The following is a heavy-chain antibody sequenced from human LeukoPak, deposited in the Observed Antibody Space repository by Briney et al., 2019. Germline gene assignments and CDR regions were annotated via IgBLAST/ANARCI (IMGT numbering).Heavy chain of an antibody. Sequence: ASVKVSCKASGYTFTSYGISWVRQATGQGLEWMGWMNPNSGNTGYAQKFQGRVTMTRNTSISTAYMELSSLRSEDTAVYYCARVKYYYDSRGPAYFDLWGRGTLVTVSS. D-gene: IGHD3-22*01. J-gene: IGHJ2*01. V-gene: IGHV1-8*02. CDR2: MNPNSGNT. CDR3: ARVKYYYDSRGPAYFDL. CDR1: GYTFTSYG.